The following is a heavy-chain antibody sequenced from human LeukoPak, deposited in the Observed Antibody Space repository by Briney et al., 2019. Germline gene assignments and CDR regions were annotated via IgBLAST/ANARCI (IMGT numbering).Heavy chain of an antibody. J-gene: IGHJ3*01. CDR2: IQYDGFHK. Sequence: PGGSLRLSCVASGIPFSVSGMHWVRQDPGKGLEWVTFIQYDGFHKYYAKSVEGRFTISRDNSRNTVYLQMNSLRGGDTGIYYCVREGSSGKIGAFDVWGQGKMVTVFS. D-gene: IGHD6-6*01. CDR1: GIPFSVSG. CDR3: VREGSSGKIGAFDV. V-gene: IGHV3-30*02.